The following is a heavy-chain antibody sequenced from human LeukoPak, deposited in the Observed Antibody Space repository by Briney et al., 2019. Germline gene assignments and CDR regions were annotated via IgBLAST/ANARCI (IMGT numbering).Heavy chain of an antibody. CDR1: GGSFSGYY. J-gene: IGHJ5*02. V-gene: IGHV4-34*01. CDR3: ARGYTLNWFDP. CDR2: IYHSGST. D-gene: IGHD2-2*02. Sequence: PSETLSLTCAVYGGSFSGYYWSWIRQPPGKGLEWIGYIYHSGSTYYNPSLKSRVTISVDRSKNQFSLKLSSVTAADTAVYYCARGYTLNWFDPWGQGTLVTVSS.